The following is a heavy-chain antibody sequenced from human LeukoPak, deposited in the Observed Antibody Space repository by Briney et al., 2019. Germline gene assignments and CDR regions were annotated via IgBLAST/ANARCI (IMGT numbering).Heavy chain of an antibody. CDR2: INHSGST. CDR3: ARLKNGAY. V-gene: IGHV4-34*01. J-gene: IGHJ4*02. D-gene: IGHD4-17*01. CDR1: GGSFSGYY. Sequence: SETLSLTCAVYGGSFSGYYWSWIRQPPGKGLEWIGEINHSGSTNYNPSLKSRVTISVDTSKNQFSLKLSSVTAADTAVYYCARLKNGAYWGQGTLVTVSS.